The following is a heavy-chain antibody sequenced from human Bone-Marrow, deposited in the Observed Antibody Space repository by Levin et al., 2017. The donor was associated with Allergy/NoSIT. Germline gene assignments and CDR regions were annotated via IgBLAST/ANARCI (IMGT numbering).Heavy chain of an antibody. Sequence: HAGGSLRLSCAASGFTFTNYAVYWVRQAPGKGLEWVALISYDGSNKYYADSVKGRFTISGDNSKKTLYLQMNSLRVEDTAVYYCARDGWYSSSGYHYYYGMDVWGQGTTVTVS. CDR2: ISYDGSNK. CDR3: ARDGWYSSSGYHYYYGMDV. J-gene: IGHJ6*02. CDR1: GFTFTNYA. D-gene: IGHD6-6*01. V-gene: IGHV3-30*04.